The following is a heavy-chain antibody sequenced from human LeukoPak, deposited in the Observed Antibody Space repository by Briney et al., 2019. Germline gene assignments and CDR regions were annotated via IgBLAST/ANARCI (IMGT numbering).Heavy chain of an antibody. CDR1: GFTFSTYS. CDR3: ARDPRWSSSWYSYFDY. J-gene: IGHJ4*02. Sequence: GGSLRLSCAASGFTFSTYSMNWVRQAPGKGLEWVSAISNSGYTYYADSLKGRVTISRDNAKSSLYLQMNSLRAEDTAVYYCARDPRWSSSWYSYFDYWGQGALVTVSS. CDR2: ISNSGYT. D-gene: IGHD6-13*01. V-gene: IGHV3-21*01.